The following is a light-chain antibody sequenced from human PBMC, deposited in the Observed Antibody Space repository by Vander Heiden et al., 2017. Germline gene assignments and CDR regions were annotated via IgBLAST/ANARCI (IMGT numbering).Light chain of an antibody. CDR1: QSSTSY. Sequence: DIQMTQSPSSLSASVGDRVTITCRASQSSTSYLNWYQQKPWEAPKLLIYAASTLESGVPSRLSASRSGTDFTLTIISLHPEDIATYYCQYSYSDPYSFGQEVKPE. CDR2: AAS. CDR3: QYSYSDPYS. V-gene: IGKV1-39*01. J-gene: IGKJ2*03.